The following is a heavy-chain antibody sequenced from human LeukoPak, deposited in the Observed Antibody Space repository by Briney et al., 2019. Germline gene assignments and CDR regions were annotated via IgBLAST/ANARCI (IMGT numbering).Heavy chain of an antibody. V-gene: IGHV3-30*04. CDR1: GFTFSSYA. D-gene: IGHD3-10*02. CDR3: AELGITMIGGV. Sequence: GGSLRLSCAASGFTFSSYAMHWVRQAPGKGLEWVTIISYDGTNKYYADSVKGRFTISRDNSKNTLFLQMNSLRAEDTAVYYCAELGITMIGGVWGKGTTVTISS. J-gene: IGHJ6*04. CDR2: ISYDGTNK.